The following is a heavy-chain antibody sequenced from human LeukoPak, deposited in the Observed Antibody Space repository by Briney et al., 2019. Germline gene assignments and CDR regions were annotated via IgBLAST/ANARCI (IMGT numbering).Heavy chain of an antibody. J-gene: IGHJ4*02. CDR1: GFTFSSYE. CDR2: ITNSGSHT. V-gene: IGHV3-48*03. D-gene: IGHD1-26*01. CDR3: SISGVGLLSDYFDS. Sequence: GGSLRLSCAASGFTFSSYEMNWVRQAPGKGLEWISYITNSGSHTFYADSVKGRFTVSRDNARNSLYLQMSRMRVEDTAVYYCSISGVGLLSDYFDSWGQGALVTVSS.